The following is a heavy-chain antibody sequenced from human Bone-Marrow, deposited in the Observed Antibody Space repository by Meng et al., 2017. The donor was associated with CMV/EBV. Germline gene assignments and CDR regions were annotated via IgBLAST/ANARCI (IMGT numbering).Heavy chain of an antibody. V-gene: IGHV3-53*01. CDR3: ARWRVGLDY. CDR1: GFTVSSNY. CDR2: LFSGGAT. D-gene: IGHD3/OR15-3a*01. Sequence: GESLKISCEVSGFTVSSNYMSWVRQAPGKGLEWVAVLFSGGATNYADSVRGRFTISRDNSQNTVDLQMNSLRVEDTAVYYCARWRVGLDYWGRGTQVTVSS. J-gene: IGHJ4*02.